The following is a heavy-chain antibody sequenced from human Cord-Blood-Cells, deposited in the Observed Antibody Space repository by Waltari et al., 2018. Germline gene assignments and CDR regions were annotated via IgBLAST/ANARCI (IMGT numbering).Heavy chain of an antibody. CDR2: INHSGST. D-gene: IGHD2-2*02. V-gene: IGHV4-34*01. J-gene: IGHJ6*02. CDR3: ARGSVVVPAAIRFHYYYGMDV. CDR1: GGPFSGSY. Sequence: QGQLQQWGAGLLKPSATLSLTCAVYGGPFSGSYWSLIRQPPGTGLEWIGEINHSGSTNYNPARKSRVTISVDTSKNQFALKLSSVTAADTAVYYCARGSVVVPAAIRFHYYYGMDVWGQGTTVTVSS.